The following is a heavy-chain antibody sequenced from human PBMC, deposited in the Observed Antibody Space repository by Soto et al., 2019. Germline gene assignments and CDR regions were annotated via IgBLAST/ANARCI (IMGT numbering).Heavy chain of an antibody. Sequence: RAAVKVSCKASGYTFTSYYMHWVRQAPGQGLEWMGIINPSGGSTSYAQKFQGRVTMTRDTSTSTVYMELSSLRSEDTAVYYCARDGSRITMIVVAPDAFDIWGQGTMVT. CDR2: INPSGGST. CDR3: ARDGSRITMIVVAPDAFDI. CDR1: GYTFTSYY. V-gene: IGHV1-46*01. D-gene: IGHD3-22*01. J-gene: IGHJ3*02.